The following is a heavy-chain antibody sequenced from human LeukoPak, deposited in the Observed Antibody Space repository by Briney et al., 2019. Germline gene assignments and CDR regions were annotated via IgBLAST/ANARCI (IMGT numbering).Heavy chain of an antibody. CDR3: ARGEVVTASPLDL. D-gene: IGHD2-21*02. V-gene: IGHV3-30*03. CDR2: ISHDGDEK. J-gene: IGHJ4*02. CDR1: GFSFSGYG. Sequence: GGSLRLSCAASGFSFSGYGMHWVRQAPGKGLEWVAHISHDGDEKDYAVSVKGRFTITRGNSKNTLDLDMTSLRTDDTAVYYCARGEVVTASPLDLWGQGTLVTVSS.